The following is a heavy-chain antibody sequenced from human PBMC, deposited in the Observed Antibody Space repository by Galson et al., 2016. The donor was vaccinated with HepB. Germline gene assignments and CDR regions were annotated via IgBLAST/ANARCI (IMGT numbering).Heavy chain of an antibody. CDR3: ARGEITGTTGDY. CDR2: IIPLLGTA. J-gene: IGHJ4*02. CDR1: GGTFSSNA. V-gene: IGHV1-69*06. D-gene: IGHD1-7*01. Sequence: SVKVSCKASGGTFSSNALSWVRQAPGQGFEWMGGIIPLLGTANYAQKFQGRVTMTADKSTNTAYMELSGLRTEDTAGYYCARGEITGTTGDYWGQGTLVTVSS.